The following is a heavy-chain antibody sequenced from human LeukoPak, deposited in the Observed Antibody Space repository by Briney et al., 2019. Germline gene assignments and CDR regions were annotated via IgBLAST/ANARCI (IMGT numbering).Heavy chain of an antibody. CDR2: INPNRSAT. V-gene: IGHV1-2*02. Sequence: ASVKVSCKASGYTFTDYYMYWVRQAPGQGLEWMGWINPNRSATNFARKFQGRVTLTRDTSITTAYMELTGLRSDDTAVYFCARVLYTRPFHYGMDVWGQGTTVTISS. J-gene: IGHJ6*02. CDR3: ARVLYTRPFHYGMDV. D-gene: IGHD1-14*01. CDR1: GYTFTDYY.